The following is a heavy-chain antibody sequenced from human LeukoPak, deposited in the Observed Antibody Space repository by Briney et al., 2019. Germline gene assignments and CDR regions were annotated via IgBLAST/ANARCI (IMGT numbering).Heavy chain of an antibody. D-gene: IGHD3-10*01. V-gene: IGHV3-13*01. CDR3: AGDVGTMVRGFDY. Sequence: GGSLRLSCAASGFTFSSYDMHWVRQATGKGLERVSAIGTAGDTYYPGSVKGRFTISRENAKNSLYLQMNSLRAGDTAVYYCAGDVGTMVRGFDYWGQGTLVTVSS. CDR1: GFTFSSYD. J-gene: IGHJ4*02. CDR2: IGTAGDT.